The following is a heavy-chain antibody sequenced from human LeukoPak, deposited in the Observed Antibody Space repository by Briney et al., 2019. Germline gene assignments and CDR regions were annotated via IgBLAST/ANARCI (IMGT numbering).Heavy chain of an antibody. J-gene: IGHJ4*02. CDR1: GFTFSSLS. Sequence: GGSLRLSWVASGFTFSSLSMNWGRQAPGKGLEWISYISASSSTMYYADSVKGRFTISRDNAKNSLSLQINSLRDEDTAVFYCARDAGTGYFDYWGQGTLVTVSS. D-gene: IGHD1-1*01. V-gene: IGHV3-48*02. CDR2: ISASSSTM. CDR3: ARDAGTGYFDY.